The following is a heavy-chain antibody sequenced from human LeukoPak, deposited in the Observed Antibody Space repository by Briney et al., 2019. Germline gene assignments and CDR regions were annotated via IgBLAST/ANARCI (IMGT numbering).Heavy chain of an antibody. CDR2: IIPILGIA. CDR1: GGTFSSYA. J-gene: IGHJ4*02. V-gene: IGHV1-69*04. Sequence: GASVKVSCKATGGTFSSYAISWVRQAPGQGLEWMGRIIPILGIANYAQKFQGRVTITADKSTSTAYMELSSLRSEDTAVYYCARDQPLGLDYWGQGTLVTVSS. D-gene: IGHD7-27*01. CDR3: ARDQPLGLDY.